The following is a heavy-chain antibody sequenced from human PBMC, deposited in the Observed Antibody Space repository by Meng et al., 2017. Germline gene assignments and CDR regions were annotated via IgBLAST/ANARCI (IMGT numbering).Heavy chain of an antibody. CDR3: ARDLSLRIAVAGRKSYYYYYCMDV. Sequence: GESLKISCAASGFTFSSYSMNWVRQAPGKGLERVSSISSSSSYIYYADSVKGRFTISRDNSKNSLYLQMNRLRAEDTAVYYCARDLSLRIAVAGRKSYYYYYCMDVWGQGTPVTVSS. V-gene: IGHV3-21*01. J-gene: IGHJ6*02. CDR1: GFTFSSYS. D-gene: IGHD6-19*01. CDR2: ISSSSSYI.